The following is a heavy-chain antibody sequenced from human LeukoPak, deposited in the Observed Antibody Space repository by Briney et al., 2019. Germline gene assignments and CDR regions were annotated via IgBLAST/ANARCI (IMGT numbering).Heavy chain of an antibody. D-gene: IGHD3-22*01. CDR2: ISAYNGNT. V-gene: IGHV1-18*01. CDR1: RYTFTSYG. CDR3: ARTAGAYYYDSSGSDY. Sequence: GASVKVSCKASRYTFTSYGISWVRQAPGQGLEWMGWISAYNGNTNYAQKLQGRVTMTTDTSTSTAYMELRSLRSDDTAVYYCARTAGAYYYDSSGSDYWGQGTLVTVSS. J-gene: IGHJ4*02.